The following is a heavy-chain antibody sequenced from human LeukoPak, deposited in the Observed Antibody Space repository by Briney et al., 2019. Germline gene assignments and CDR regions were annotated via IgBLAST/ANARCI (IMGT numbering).Heavy chain of an antibody. CDR1: GYTFTSYD. V-gene: IGHV1-8*01. J-gene: IGHJ6*03. D-gene: IGHD3-10*01. CDR3: ASWNYGSGSYSGYMDV. Sequence: ASVKVSCKASGYTFTSYDINWVRQATGQGLEWMGWMNPNSGNTGCAQKFQGRVTMTRNTSISTAYMELSSLRSEDTAVYYCASWNYGSGSYSGYMDVWGKGTTVTVSS. CDR2: MNPNSGNT.